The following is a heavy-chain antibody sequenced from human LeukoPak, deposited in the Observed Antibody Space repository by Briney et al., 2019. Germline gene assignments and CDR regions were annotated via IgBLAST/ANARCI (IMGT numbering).Heavy chain of an antibody. Sequence: GGSLRLSCAASGFTFSSYWMHWVRQVPGKGLVWVSRINSDGSSTSYADSVKGRFTISRDNAKNTLYLQMNSLRAEDTAVYYCARGGYYDFWSGYYQIYYYYYMDVWGKGTTVTVSS. J-gene: IGHJ6*03. V-gene: IGHV3-74*01. CDR2: INSDGSST. D-gene: IGHD3-3*01. CDR3: ARGGYYDFWSGYYQIYYYYYMDV. CDR1: GFTFSSYW.